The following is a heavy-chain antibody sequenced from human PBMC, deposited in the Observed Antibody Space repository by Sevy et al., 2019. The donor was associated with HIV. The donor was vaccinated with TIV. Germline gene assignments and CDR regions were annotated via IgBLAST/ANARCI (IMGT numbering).Heavy chain of an antibody. D-gene: IGHD2-2*01. V-gene: IGHV4-31*01. Sequence: SETLSLTCTVSGGSISSGGYYWSWIRQHPGKGLEWIGYIYYSGSTYYNPSHKSPVTISVDTSKNQFSLKLSSVTAADTAVYYCAATIVVVPAAIDAFDIWGQGTMVTVSS. CDR2: IYYSGST. CDR1: GGSISSGGYY. CDR3: AATIVVVPAAIDAFDI. J-gene: IGHJ3*02.